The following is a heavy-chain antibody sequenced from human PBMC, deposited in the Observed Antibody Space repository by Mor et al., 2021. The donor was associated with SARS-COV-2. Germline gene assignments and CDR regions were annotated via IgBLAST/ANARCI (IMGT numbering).Heavy chain of an antibody. V-gene: IGHV4-59*08. CDR2: IYYTGST. D-gene: IGHD3-22*01. Sequence: KGLEWIGYIYYTGSTNYNPSLKSRVTISEDTSKNQLSLKLSSVTAADTAVYYCARFYYDSSGYYSYFDYWGQGTLVT. J-gene: IGHJ4*02. CDR3: ARFYYDSSGYYSYFDY.